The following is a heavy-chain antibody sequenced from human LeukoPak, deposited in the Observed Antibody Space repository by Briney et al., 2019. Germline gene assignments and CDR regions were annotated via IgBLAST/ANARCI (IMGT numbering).Heavy chain of an antibody. J-gene: IGHJ4*02. D-gene: IGHD5-18*01. CDR2: IYTSGST. CDR1: GGSISSGSYY. V-gene: IGHV4-61*02. Sequence: PSQTLSLTCTVSGGSISSGSYYWSWIRQPAGKGLEWIGRIYTSGSTNYNPSLKSRVTISVDTSKNQFSLKLSSVTAADTAVYYCARGKYSYGELFDYWGQGTLVTVSS. CDR3: ARGKYSYGELFDY.